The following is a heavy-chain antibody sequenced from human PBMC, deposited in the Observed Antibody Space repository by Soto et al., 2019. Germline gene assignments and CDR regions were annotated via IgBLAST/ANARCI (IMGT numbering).Heavy chain of an antibody. CDR1: GDSMTKNYRSWSMTNYYY. D-gene: IGHD3-10*01. CDR2: VESSGRT. Sequence: LSETLSLTCTVSGDSMTKNYRSWSMTNYYYWSWIRQTPGKGLEWIGYVESSGRTEYKPSLASRVTLSLDSSQNQFSLTLRSVTTSDRALHSCARGVYGAYLDYWGQGIPVTVSS. J-gene: IGHJ4*02. V-gene: IGHV4-61*08. CDR3: ARGVYGAYLDY.